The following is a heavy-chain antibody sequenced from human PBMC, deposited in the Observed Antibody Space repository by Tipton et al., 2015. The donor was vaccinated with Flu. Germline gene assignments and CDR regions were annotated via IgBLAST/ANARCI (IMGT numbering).Heavy chain of an antibody. D-gene: IGHD7-27*01. J-gene: IGHJ4*02. CDR1: GFTLISHS. Sequence: SLRLSCVASGFTLISHSMSWVRQAPGKGLEWVSSISSSSNYIYYADSVKGRFTVSRDNAKNSLYLQMNSLSAEDTAVYYCARIPQNWGMYFDYWGQGTLVTVSS. CDR3: ARIPQNWGMYFDY. CDR2: ISSSSNYI. V-gene: IGHV3-21*01.